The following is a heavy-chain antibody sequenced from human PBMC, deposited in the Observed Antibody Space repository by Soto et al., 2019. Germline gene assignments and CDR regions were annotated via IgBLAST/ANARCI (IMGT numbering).Heavy chain of an antibody. CDR1: GFTFGDYA. Sequence: GGSLRLSCTASGFTFGDYAMSWFRQAPGKGLEWVGFIRSKAYGGPTEYAASVKGRFTISRDDSKSIAYLQMNSLKTEDTAVYYCTRDLYSSGWIDFDYWGQGTLVTVSS. V-gene: IGHV3-49*03. J-gene: IGHJ4*02. CDR3: TRDLYSSGWIDFDY. CDR2: IRSKAYGGPT. D-gene: IGHD6-19*01.